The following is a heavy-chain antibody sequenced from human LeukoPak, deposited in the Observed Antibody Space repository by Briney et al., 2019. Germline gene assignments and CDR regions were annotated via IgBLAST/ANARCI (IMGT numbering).Heavy chain of an antibody. D-gene: IGHD4-17*01. Sequence: SETLSLTCTVSGGSISSSSYYWGWIRQPPGKGLEWIGSIYYSGSTYYNPSLKSRVTISVDTSKNQFSLKLSSVTAADTAVYYCASTVTTFYYYYYMDVWGKGTTVTISS. V-gene: IGHV4-39*01. CDR1: GGSISSSSYY. CDR3: ASTVTTFYYYYYMDV. CDR2: IYYSGST. J-gene: IGHJ6*03.